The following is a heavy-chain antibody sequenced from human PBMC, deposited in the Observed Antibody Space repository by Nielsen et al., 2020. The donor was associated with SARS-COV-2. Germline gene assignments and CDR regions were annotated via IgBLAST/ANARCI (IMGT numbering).Heavy chain of an antibody. V-gene: IGHV1-69*13. CDR2: IIPIFGTA. Sequence: SVKVSCKASGGTFSSYAISWVRQAPGQGLEWMGGIIPIFGTANYAQKLHGRVTITADESTSTAYMELSSLRSEDTAVYYCARWGQVAVAGTSYYYYAMDVWGQGTTVTVSS. J-gene: IGHJ6*02. D-gene: IGHD6-19*01. CDR3: ARWGQVAVAGTSYYYYAMDV. CDR1: GGTFSSYA.